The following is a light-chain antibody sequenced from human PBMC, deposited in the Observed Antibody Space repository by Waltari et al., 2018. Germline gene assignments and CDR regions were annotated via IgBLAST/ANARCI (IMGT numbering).Light chain of an antibody. V-gene: IGKV1-8*01. CDR2: AAS. CDR3: RQYYSYPLYT. CDR1: QGISSY. Sequence: AIRMTQSPSSFSASTGDRVTITCRASQGISSYLAWYQQKPGKAPKLLIYAASTLQSGVPSRFSGSGSGTDFTLTISCLQSEDFATYYCRQYYSYPLYTFGQGTKLEIK. J-gene: IGKJ2*01.